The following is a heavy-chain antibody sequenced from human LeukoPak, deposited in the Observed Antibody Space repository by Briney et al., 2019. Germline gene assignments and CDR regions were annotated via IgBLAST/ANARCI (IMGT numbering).Heavy chain of an antibody. CDR3: AATGSETDAFDI. D-gene: IGHD6-25*01. CDR1: GFTFSTSA. CDR2: IAVGNGHT. J-gene: IGHJ3*02. V-gene: IGHV1-58*02. Sequence: SVKVSCKASGFTFSTSAMQWVRQARGQRLECIGWIAVGNGHTNYAQKFQERVSITRDMSTTTAYMELSNLRSEDTAVYYCAATGSETDAFDIWGQGTTVTVSS.